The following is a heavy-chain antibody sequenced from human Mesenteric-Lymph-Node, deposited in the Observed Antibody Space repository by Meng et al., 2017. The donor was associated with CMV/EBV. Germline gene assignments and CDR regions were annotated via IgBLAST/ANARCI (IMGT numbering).Heavy chain of an antibody. CDR1: GFTFSSYS. CDR3: ARGLWFGELPPGY. J-gene: IGHJ4*02. CDR2: ISSSSSTI. Sequence: GESLKISCAASGFTFSSYSMNWVRQAPGKGLEWVSYISSSSSTIYYADSVKGRFTISRDNAKNSLYLQMNSLRAEDTAVYYCARGLWFGELPPGYRGQGTLVTVSS. D-gene: IGHD3-10*01. V-gene: IGHV3-48*04.